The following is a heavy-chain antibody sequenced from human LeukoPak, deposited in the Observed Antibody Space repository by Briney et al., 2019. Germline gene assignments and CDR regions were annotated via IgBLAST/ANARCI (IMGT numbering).Heavy chain of an antibody. CDR1: GFTFDDYA. D-gene: IGHD2-15*01. Sequence: PGRSLRLSCAASGFTFDDYAMHWVRQAPGKGLEWVSGISWNSGSIGYADSVKGRFTISRDNAKNSLYLQMSSLRAEDTALYYCAKDTVPCSGGSCYSGYYYYYGMDVWGQGTTVTVSS. J-gene: IGHJ6*02. CDR3: AKDTVPCSGGSCYSGYYYYYGMDV. V-gene: IGHV3-9*01. CDR2: ISWNSGSI.